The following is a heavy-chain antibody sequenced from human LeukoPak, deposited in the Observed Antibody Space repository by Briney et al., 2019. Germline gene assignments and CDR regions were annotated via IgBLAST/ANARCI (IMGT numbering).Heavy chain of an antibody. CDR3: ARGGYSGYDYRSPFDY. CDR1: GYTFTNYY. CDR2: INSSAGST. V-gene: IGHV1-46*01. Sequence: ASVKVSCKASGYTFTNYYIHWVRQAPGQGLEWMGIINSSAGSTKSAQKFQGRVTMTRDMSTSTAYMELSSLRSEDTAVYYCARGGYSGYDYRSPFDYWGQGTLVTVSS. D-gene: IGHD5-12*01. J-gene: IGHJ4*02.